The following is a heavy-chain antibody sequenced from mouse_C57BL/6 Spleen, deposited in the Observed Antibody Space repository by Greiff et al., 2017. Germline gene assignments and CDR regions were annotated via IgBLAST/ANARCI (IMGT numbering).Heavy chain of an antibody. Sequence: QVQLQQSGPELVKPGASVKISCKASGYAFSSSWMNWVKQRPGKGLEWIGRIYPGDGDTNYNGKFKGKATLTADKSSSTAYMQLSSLTSEDSAVYFCARKPVDVWGTGTTVTVSS. CDR2: IYPGDGDT. J-gene: IGHJ1*03. CDR1: GYAFSSSW. V-gene: IGHV1-82*01. CDR3: ARKPVDV.